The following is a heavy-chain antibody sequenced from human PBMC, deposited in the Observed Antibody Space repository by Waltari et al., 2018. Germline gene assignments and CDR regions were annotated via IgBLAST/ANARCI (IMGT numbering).Heavy chain of an antibody. CDR1: GYTFTGYY. V-gene: IGHV1-2*06. Sequence: QVQLVQSGAEVKKPGASVKVSCKASGYTFTGYYMHWVRQAPGQGLEWMGRINPNRGGTNYAQKFQGRVTMTRDTSISTAYMELSRLRSDDTAVYYCARDPPRVGATPPDDYWGQGTLVTVSS. CDR3: ARDPPRVGATPPDDY. CDR2: INPNRGGT. D-gene: IGHD1-26*01. J-gene: IGHJ4*02.